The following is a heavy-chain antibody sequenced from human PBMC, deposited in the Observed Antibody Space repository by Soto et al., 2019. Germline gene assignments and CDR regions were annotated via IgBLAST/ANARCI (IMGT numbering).Heavy chain of an antibody. CDR2: IYYSGST. Sequence: PSETLSLTCTVSGGSISSYYWSWIRQPPGKGQEWIGYIYYSGSTNYNPSLKSRVTISVDTSKNQFSLKLSSVTAADTAVYYCARAGGYGDYATVDYWGQGALVTVSS. V-gene: IGHV4-59*08. D-gene: IGHD4-17*01. J-gene: IGHJ4*02. CDR3: ARAGGYGDYATVDY. CDR1: GGSISSYY.